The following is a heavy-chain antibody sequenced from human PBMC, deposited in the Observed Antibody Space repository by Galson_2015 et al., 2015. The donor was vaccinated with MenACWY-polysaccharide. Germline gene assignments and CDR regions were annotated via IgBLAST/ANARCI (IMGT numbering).Heavy chain of an antibody. Sequence: SVKVSCKVSGYTLTELSMHWVRQAPGKGLEWMGGFDPEDGETIYAQKFQGRVTMTEDTSTDTAYMELSSLRSEDTAVYYCAIGLYDSSGYFHDAFDIWGQGTTVTVSS. CDR2: FDPEDGET. CDR3: AIGLYDSSGYFHDAFDI. J-gene: IGHJ3*02. CDR1: GYTLTELS. V-gene: IGHV1-24*01. D-gene: IGHD3-22*01.